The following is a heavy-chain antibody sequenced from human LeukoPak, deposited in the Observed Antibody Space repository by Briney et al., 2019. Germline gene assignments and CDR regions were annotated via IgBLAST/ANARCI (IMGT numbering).Heavy chain of an antibody. CDR3: ARELWVAAHPFDP. D-gene: IGHD6-6*01. J-gene: IGHJ5*02. CDR1: GGSISSGGYY. Sequence: SETLSLTCTVSGGSISSGGYYWSWIRQHPGKGLEWIGYIYYSGSTYYNPSLKSRVTISVDTSKNQFSLKLSSVTAADTAVYYCARELWVAAHPFDPWGQGTLVTVSS. CDR2: IYYSGST. V-gene: IGHV4-31*03.